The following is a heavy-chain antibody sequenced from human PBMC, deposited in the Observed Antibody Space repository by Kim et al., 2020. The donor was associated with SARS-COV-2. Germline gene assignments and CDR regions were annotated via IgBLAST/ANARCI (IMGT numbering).Heavy chain of an antibody. Sequence: GGSLRLSCAASGFTVGDNYYLTWVRQAPGKGLEWVSVIYPGGTTHYADSVKGRFTISRDNSKNTLYLQMNSLRAEDTAVYYCAREGRNYYGSRDSLDIWGQGTMVTVSS. D-gene: IGHD3-10*01. CDR3: AREGRNYYGSRDSLDI. J-gene: IGHJ3*02. CDR2: IYPGGTT. CDR1: GFTVGDNY. V-gene: IGHV3-53*01.